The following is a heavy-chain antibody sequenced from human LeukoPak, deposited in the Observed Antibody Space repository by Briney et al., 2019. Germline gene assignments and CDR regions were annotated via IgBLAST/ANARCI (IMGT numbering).Heavy chain of an antibody. CDR2: FDPEDGET. J-gene: IGHJ6*03. V-gene: IGHV1-24*01. D-gene: IGHD1-20*01. CDR1: GYTLTELS. Sequence: ASVKVSPKVSGYTLTELSMHWGGQAPGKGLEWMGGFDPEDGETIYAQKFQGRVTMTEDTSTDTAYMELSSLRSEDTAVYYCATSSGNWIQPQYYYYYMDVWGKGTTVTVSS. CDR3: ATSSGNWIQPQYYYYYMDV.